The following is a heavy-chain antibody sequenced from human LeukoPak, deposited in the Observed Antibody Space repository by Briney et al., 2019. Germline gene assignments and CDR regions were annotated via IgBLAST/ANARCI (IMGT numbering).Heavy chain of an antibody. CDR3: ARDRWANWNYVDY. CDR2: TYYRSKWYN. V-gene: IGHV6-1*01. CDR1: GDSFSSNSAA. Sequence: SQTLSLTCAISGDSFSSNSAAWSWLRQSPSRGLEWLGRTYYRSKWYNDYAVSVKSRITINPDTSKDQFSLQLNSVTPEDTAVYYCARDRWANWNYVDYWGQGTLVTVSS. J-gene: IGHJ4*02. D-gene: IGHD1-20*01.